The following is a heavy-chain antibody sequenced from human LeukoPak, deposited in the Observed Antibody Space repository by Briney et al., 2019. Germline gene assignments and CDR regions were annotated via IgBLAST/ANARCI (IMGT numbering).Heavy chain of an antibody. Sequence: SVKVSCKASGGTVSSYAISWVRQAPGQGLEWMGGIIPIFGTANYAQKFQGRVTITANESTSTAYMELSSLRSEDTAVYYCARSSSGSYPLGYYFDYWGQGTLVTVSS. CDR3: ARSSSGSYPLGYYFDY. CDR2: IIPIFGTA. D-gene: IGHD1-26*01. V-gene: IGHV1-69*13. CDR1: GGTVSSYA. J-gene: IGHJ4*02.